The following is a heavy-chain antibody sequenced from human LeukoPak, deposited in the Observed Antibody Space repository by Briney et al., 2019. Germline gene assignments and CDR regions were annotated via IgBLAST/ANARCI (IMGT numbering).Heavy chain of an antibody. J-gene: IGHJ4*02. V-gene: IGHV3-74*01. CDR1: GFTFSSYV. CDR3: ARSLIGWYN. Sequence: GASLRLSCKASGFTFSSYVMNWVRQAPGQGLVWVCRINSDGRRTNCADAVKGRFTISRDNAKKTLYLQMNSLRDEDTAVYYCARSLIGWYNWGQGTLVPVSS. CDR2: INSDGRRT. D-gene: IGHD6-19*01.